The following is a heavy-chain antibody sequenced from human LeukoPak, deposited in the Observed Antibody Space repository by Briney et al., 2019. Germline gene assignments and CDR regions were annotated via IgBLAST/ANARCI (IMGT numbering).Heavy chain of an antibody. CDR3: ARESRVVIGDGYHVDS. V-gene: IGHV4-4*07. CDR2: LYIGRGM. Sequence: SETLSLACFVSDGSITNYYWSWIRQPAGKGLEWIGRLYIGRGMEYNPSLKSRVTTSVDRANMQFSLRLTSVTAADTAVYYCARESRVVIGDGYHVDSWGPGTLITVSS. CDR1: DGSITNYY. D-gene: IGHD2-21*01. J-gene: IGHJ4*02.